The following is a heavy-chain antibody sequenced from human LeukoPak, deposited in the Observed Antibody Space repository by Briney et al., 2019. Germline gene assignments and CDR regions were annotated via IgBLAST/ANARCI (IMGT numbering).Heavy chain of an antibody. CDR3: ARGQPYGDYNYFDP. Sequence: GASVKVSCKASGYTFIGYYMHWVRQAPGQGLEWMGRINPSTGGTNSAQEFQGRVTMTRDTSISTAYMELSRLTSDDTAIYYCARGQPYGDYNYFDPWGQGTLVTVSS. CDR1: GYTFIGYY. CDR2: INPSTGGT. D-gene: IGHD4-17*01. J-gene: IGHJ5*02. V-gene: IGHV1-2*06.